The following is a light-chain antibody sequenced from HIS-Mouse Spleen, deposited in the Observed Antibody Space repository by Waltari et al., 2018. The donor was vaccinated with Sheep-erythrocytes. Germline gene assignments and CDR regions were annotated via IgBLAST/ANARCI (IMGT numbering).Light chain of an antibody. V-gene: IGLV2-11*01. Sequence: QSALTQPRSVSGSPGQSVTISCTGTSSDVGGYNYVSWYQQHPGKAPKLMIYDVSKRPSGVPHRFSGSMSGKPASLTSSGLQAEDEADYYCCSYAGSYTWVFGGGTKLTVL. J-gene: IGLJ3*02. CDR1: SSDVGGYNY. CDR3: CSYAGSYTWV. CDR2: DVS.